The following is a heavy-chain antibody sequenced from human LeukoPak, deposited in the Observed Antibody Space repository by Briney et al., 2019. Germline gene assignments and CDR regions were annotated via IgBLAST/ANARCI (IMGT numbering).Heavy chain of an antibody. Sequence: GGSLRLSCAASGFTFSDYYMSWIRQAPGKGLEWVSYVSSSGSTIYYADSVKGRFTISRDNAKNSLYLQMNSLRAEDTAVYYCAKDIGEYDAFDTWGQGTMVTVSS. V-gene: IGHV3-11*01. D-gene: IGHD3-10*01. J-gene: IGHJ3*02. CDR3: AKDIGEYDAFDT. CDR1: GFTFSDYY. CDR2: VSSSGSTI.